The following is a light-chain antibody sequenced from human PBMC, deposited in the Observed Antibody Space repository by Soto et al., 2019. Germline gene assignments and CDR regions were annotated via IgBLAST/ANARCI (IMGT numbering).Light chain of an antibody. V-gene: IGKV3-20*01. CDR1: QSVSTSS. Sequence: EIVLAQSPGTLSLSPGDRATLSCRASQSVSTSSLGWYQQKPGQAPRLLIYGASSSATGIPDRFSGSGSGTDFTLPINRLEPVDFAVYYCQQYGVSPITFGQGTRLEIK. CDR2: GAS. CDR3: QQYGVSPIT. J-gene: IGKJ5*01.